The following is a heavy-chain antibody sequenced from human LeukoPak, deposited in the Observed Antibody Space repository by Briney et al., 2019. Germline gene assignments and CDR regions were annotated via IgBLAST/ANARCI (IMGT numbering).Heavy chain of an antibody. J-gene: IGHJ6*04. Sequence: GGSLRLSCAASGFTFSSYAMSWARQAPGKGLEWVSAISGTGGSTYYADSVKGRFTISRDNAKNSLYLQMNSLRAEDTAVYYCAELGITMIGGVRGKGTTVTISS. CDR2: ISGTGGST. CDR1: GFTFSSYA. CDR3: AELGITMIGGV. V-gene: IGHV3-23*01. D-gene: IGHD3-10*02.